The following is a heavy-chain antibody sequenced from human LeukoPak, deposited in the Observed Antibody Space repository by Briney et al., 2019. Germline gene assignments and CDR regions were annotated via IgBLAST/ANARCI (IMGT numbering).Heavy chain of an antibody. Sequence: SETLSLTCTVSGGSISSYYWSWIRQPPGKGLEWIGYIYYSGSTNYNPSLKSRVTISVDTSKNQFSLEVSSVTAADTAVYYCAKGIAAAGSYDAFDIWGQGTMVTVSS. CDR2: IYYSGST. V-gene: IGHV4-59*01. CDR1: GGSISSYY. J-gene: IGHJ3*02. CDR3: AKGIAAAGSYDAFDI. D-gene: IGHD6-13*01.